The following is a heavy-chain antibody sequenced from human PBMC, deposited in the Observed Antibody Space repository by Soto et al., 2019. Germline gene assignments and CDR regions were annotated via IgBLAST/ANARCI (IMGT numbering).Heavy chain of an antibody. CDR3: TTLRLDP. Sequence: QLVQSGAEVKKPGASVRVSCQASGYTFTAFYMNWVRQAPGQGLEWMGWVNPNTGVTKYAQKFQGRVTMTRDTSINTAYMELSGLTSDDTAVYYCTTLRLDPWGQGTLVTVSS. CDR2: VNPNTGVT. D-gene: IGHD3-9*01. CDR1: GYTFTAFY. V-gene: IGHV1-2*02. J-gene: IGHJ5*02.